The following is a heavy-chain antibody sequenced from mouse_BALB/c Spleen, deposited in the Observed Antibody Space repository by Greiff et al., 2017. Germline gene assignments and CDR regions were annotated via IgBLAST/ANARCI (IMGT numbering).Heavy chain of an antibody. D-gene: IGHD1-2*01. J-gene: IGHJ4*01. Sequence: DVQLVESGGGLVQPGGSRKLSCAASGFTFSSFGMHWVRQAPEKGLEWVAYISSGSSTIYYADTVKGRFTISRDNAKNTLYLEMSSLRSEDTAMYYCAREGDYGSMDYWGQGTSVTVSS. CDR2: ISSGSSTI. CDR3: AREGDYGSMDY. V-gene: IGHV5-17*02. CDR1: GFTFSSFG.